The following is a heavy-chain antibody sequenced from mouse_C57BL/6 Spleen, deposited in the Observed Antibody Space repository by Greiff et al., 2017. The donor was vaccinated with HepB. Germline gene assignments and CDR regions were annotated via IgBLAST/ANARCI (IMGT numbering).Heavy chain of an antibody. CDR2: IDPSDSYT. Sequence: QVQLQQPGAELVRPGTSVKLSCKASGYTFTSYWLHWVKQRPGQGLEWIGVIDPSDSYTNYNQKFKGKATLTVDTSSSTAYMQLSSLTSEDSAVYYCARDYSNYEGGAMDYWGQGTSVTVSS. CDR1: GYTFTSYW. V-gene: IGHV1-59*01. D-gene: IGHD2-5*01. CDR3: ARDYSNYEGGAMDY. J-gene: IGHJ4*01.